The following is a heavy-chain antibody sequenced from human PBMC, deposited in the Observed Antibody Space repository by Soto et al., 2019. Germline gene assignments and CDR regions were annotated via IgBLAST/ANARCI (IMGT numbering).Heavy chain of an antibody. CDR3: ARDRDGITSVRGVSIISYYYYVMVV. J-gene: IGHJ6*02. Sequence: QVQLVQSGAEVKKPGASVKVSCKASGYTFTSYGISWVRQAPGQGLEWMGWISAYNGNTNYAQKLQGRVTMTTNTSTSTAYMELRSLRSNDTAVYYCARDRDGITSVRGVSIISYYYYVMVVWGQGTTVTVSS. CDR2: ISAYNGNT. D-gene: IGHD3-10*01. CDR1: GYTFTSYG. V-gene: IGHV1-18*01.